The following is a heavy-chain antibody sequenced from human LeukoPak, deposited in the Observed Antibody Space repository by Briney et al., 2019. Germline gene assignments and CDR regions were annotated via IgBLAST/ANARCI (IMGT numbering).Heavy chain of an antibody. V-gene: IGHV1-2*02. Sequence: ASVKVPCKASGYTFTDYFLHWVRQAPGQGLEWMGWIGPDSGATNYAQKFRGKVTMTRDTSINTAYMEVSSLSSDDTAVYYCARDIRPRVESFDYWGQGTLVTVSS. J-gene: IGHJ4*02. D-gene: IGHD3-3*01. CDR3: ARDIRPRVESFDY. CDR1: GYTFTDYF. CDR2: IGPDSGAT.